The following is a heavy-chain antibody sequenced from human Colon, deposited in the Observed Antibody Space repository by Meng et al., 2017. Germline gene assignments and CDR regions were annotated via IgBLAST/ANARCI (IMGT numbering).Heavy chain of an antibody. D-gene: IGHD3-22*01. CDR2: IYYSGST. CDR1: GGSVSSGSYY. J-gene: IGHJ4*02. Sequence: VLLQESGPGLVGPPETLSPPCTVSGGSVSSGSYYWSWIRQPPGKGLEWIGYIYYSGSTNYNPSLKSRVTISVDTSKNQFSLKLSSVTAADTAVYYCARGASDYDFDYWGQGTLVTVSS. V-gene: IGHV4-61*01. CDR3: ARGASDYDFDY.